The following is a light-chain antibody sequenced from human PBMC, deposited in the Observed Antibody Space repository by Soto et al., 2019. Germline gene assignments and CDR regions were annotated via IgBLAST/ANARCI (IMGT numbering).Light chain of an antibody. J-gene: IGKJ1*01. Sequence: EIVMTQSPATLSVSPGERATLSCRASQSVSSNLAWYQQKPGQAPRLLIYGASTRATGIPARFSGSGSGTEFTLTISRLQADDFVVYYCQQYNNWPPWTFGQGTKVEIK. CDR2: GAS. CDR3: QQYNNWPPWT. V-gene: IGKV3-15*01. CDR1: QSVSSN.